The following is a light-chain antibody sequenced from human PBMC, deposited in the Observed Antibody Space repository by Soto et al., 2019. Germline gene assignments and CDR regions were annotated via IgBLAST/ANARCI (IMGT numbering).Light chain of an antibody. CDR1: QSISTW. J-gene: IGKJ2*01. V-gene: IGKV1-5*01. Sequence: DIPMTQSPSPVSASVGDAVTITCRASQSISTWLAWYQQKPGKAPNLLIYDASTLESGGPSGFSGSGSGTEFTLTISSLQPDDSATYYCQQYNSYPYTFGQGTKLEIK. CDR2: DAS. CDR3: QQYNSYPYT.